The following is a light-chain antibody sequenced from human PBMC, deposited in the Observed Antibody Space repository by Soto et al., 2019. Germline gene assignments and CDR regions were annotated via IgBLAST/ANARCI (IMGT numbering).Light chain of an antibody. CDR2: AAS. V-gene: IGKV1-39*01. J-gene: IGKJ5*01. Sequence: DIQMTQSPSSLSASVGDRVTITCRASESIARHLNWYQQKPGKAPKLLIYAASSLQNGVASRFRGGGSGTDFTLTISNLQPEDFATYYCNQSYSALSITFGQGTRLEIK. CDR1: ESIARH. CDR3: NQSYSALSIT.